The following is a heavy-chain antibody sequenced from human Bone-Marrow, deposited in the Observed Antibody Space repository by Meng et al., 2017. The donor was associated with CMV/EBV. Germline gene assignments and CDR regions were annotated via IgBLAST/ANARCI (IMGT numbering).Heavy chain of an antibody. V-gene: IGHV3-21*01. CDR1: GFSFSRHA. J-gene: IGHJ4*02. CDR2: ISSSSSYI. CDR3: AREVTKMTTVRSEEGASDY. Sequence: GESLKISCAASGFSFSRHAMSWVRQAPGKGLEWVSSISSSSSYIYYADSVKGRFTISRDNAKNSLYLQMNSLRAEDTAVYHCAREVTKMTTVRSEEGASDYWGQGTLVTVSS. D-gene: IGHD4-11*01.